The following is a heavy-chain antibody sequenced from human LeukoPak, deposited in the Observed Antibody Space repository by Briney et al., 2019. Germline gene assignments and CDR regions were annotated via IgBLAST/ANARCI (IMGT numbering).Heavy chain of an antibody. CDR1: GFTFSNAW. D-gene: IGHD1-1*01. J-gene: IGHJ6*04. CDR3: ATGTRMDV. CDR2: IKSKTDGGTT. V-gene: IGHV3-15*01. Sequence: GGSLRLSCAASGFTFSNAWMTWVRQAPGKGLEWVGRIKSKTDGGTTEDAAPVKGRFTISRDVSNNTLYLQMNSLQTEDTAVYYCATGTRMDVWGKGTTVTVSS.